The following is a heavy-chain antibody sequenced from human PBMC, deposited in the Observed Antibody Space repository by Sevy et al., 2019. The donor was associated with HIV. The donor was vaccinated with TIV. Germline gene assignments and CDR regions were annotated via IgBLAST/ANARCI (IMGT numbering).Heavy chain of an antibody. V-gene: IGHV3-23*01. Sequence: GGSLRLSCAASGFTFSSYAMSWVRQAPGKGLEWVSAIRGSGGSTYYADSVKGRFTISRDNSKNTLYLQMNSLRAEDTAVYYCAKDIFPDSSGSDYWGQGTLVTVSS. J-gene: IGHJ4*02. D-gene: IGHD3-22*01. CDR2: IRGSGGST. CDR1: GFTFSSYA. CDR3: AKDIFPDSSGSDY.